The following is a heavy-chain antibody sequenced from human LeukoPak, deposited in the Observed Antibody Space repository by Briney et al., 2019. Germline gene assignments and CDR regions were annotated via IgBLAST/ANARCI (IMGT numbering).Heavy chain of an antibody. J-gene: IGHJ4*02. CDR3: ARRGYSGYSPLDS. CDR2: IHPADSET. Sequence: AGESLKISCRSSGHDFTTYWIAWVRQLPGQGLEWMGIIHPADSETRYSPSFQGQVIILADNSISTAYLQWSSLKASDTAMYYCARRGYSGYSPLDSWGQGTLVTVSS. CDR1: GHDFTTYW. V-gene: IGHV5-51*01. D-gene: IGHD5-12*01.